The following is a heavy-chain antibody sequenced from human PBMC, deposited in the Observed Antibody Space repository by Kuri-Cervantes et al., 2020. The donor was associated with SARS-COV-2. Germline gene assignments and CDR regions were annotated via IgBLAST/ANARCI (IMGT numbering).Heavy chain of an antibody. V-gene: IGHV4-38-2*02. CDR1: GYSISSGYY. J-gene: IGHJ4*02. D-gene: IGHD3-3*01. Sequence: SETLSLTCTVSGYSISSGYYWGWTRQPPGKGLEWIGSIYYSGSTYYNPSLKSRVTISVDTSKSQFSLKLSSVTAADTAVYYCARDPSRGVRWSGYPNYFDYWGQGTLVTVSS. CDR3: ARDPSRGVRWSGYPNYFDY. CDR2: IYYSGST.